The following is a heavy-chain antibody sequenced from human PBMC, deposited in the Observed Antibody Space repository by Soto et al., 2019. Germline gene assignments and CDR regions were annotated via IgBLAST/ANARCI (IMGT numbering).Heavy chain of an antibody. D-gene: IGHD6-19*01. V-gene: IGHV4-4*02. J-gene: IGHJ5*02. CDR2: IFQSGST. CDR1: GGTIRSPDW. Sequence: SETLSLTCGVSGGTIRSPDWWTWVRQPPGKGLEWIGEIFQSGSTNYTPSLESRVTISVDKSKNQFSLTLTSVTAADTAVYFCARGRGRYSSGWSWFDPWGQGIVVTSP. CDR3: ARGRGRYSSGWSWFDP.